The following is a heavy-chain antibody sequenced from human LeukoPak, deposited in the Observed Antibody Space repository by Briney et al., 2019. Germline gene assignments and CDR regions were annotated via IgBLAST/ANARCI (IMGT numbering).Heavy chain of an antibody. V-gene: IGHV3-21*06. Sequence: GGSLRLSCAASGFTFSSYNINWVRQAPGKGLEWVSSIDSSGGYMFYADSVKGRFIISRDNAKDSLYLQMNSLRVEDTAVYYCLRGDRRDYWGQGTLVIVSS. CDR3: LRGDRRDY. CDR2: IDSSGGYM. J-gene: IGHJ4*02. CDR1: GFTFSSYN.